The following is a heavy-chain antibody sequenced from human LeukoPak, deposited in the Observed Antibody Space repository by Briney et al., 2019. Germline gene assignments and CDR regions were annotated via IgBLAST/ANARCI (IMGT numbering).Heavy chain of an antibody. CDR3: AKDAYYDSSGYYTGIFDY. D-gene: IGHD3-22*01. CDR2: ISSSSSTI. J-gene: IGHJ4*02. Sequence: GRSLRLSCAASGFTFSNYGMHWVRQAPGKGLEWVSYISSSSSTIYYADSVKGRFTISRDNSKNTLYLQMNSLRAEDAAVYYCAKDAYYDSSGYYTGIFDYWGQGTLVTVSS. CDR1: GFTFSNYG. V-gene: IGHV3-48*01.